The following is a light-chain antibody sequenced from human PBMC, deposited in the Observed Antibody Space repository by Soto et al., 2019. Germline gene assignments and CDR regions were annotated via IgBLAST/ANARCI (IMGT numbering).Light chain of an antibody. CDR3: QQYGSSPRT. V-gene: IGKV3-20*01. CDR1: QSVTSSY. J-gene: IGKJ1*01. CDR2: GAS. Sequence: EIVLTQSPGTLSLSPGERATLSCRASQSVTSSYFAWYQQKPGQAPRLLIFGASSRATGIPDRFSGSGSGTDFTLTISRLEPEDFAVYYCQQYGSSPRTFGQGTKLE.